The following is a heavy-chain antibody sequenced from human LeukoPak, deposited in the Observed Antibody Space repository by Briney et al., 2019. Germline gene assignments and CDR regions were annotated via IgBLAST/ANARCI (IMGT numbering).Heavy chain of an antibody. CDR2: IYYRGTT. D-gene: IGHD4-17*01. CDR1: GDSISSSNYY. V-gene: IGHV4-39*02. J-gene: IGHJ3*02. Sequence: PSETLSLTCAVSGDSISSSNYYWGWIRQPPGKGLEWIGTIYYRGTTYYNPSLQSRVTISVDTSKNHFSLKLSSVTAADTAVYYCASPIYGDYTENGFDIWGQGTMVTVSS. CDR3: ASPIYGDYTENGFDI.